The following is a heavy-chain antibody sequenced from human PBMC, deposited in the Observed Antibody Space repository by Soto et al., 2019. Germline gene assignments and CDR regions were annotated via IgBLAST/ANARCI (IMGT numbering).Heavy chain of an antibody. V-gene: IGHV3-23*01. CDR3: VNLLFGTSPYFQH. CDR2: IRGSGGST. J-gene: IGHJ1*01. CDR1: GFTFSSYA. Sequence: PGGSLRLSCAASGFTFSSYAMSWVRQAPGKGLEWVSVIRGSGGSTYYADSVKGRFTISRDNSKNTLYLQMNSLRPEDTAVYYCVNLLFGTSPYFQHWGQGTLVTVSS. D-gene: IGHD2-21*02.